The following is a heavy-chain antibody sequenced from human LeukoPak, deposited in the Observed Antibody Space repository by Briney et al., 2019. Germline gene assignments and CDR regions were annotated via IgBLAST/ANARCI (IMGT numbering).Heavy chain of an antibody. CDR3: AKDLFKVGSDMPNIAALSMGV. V-gene: IGHV3-23*01. CDR1: GFTFSSYA. D-gene: IGHD6-6*01. CDR2: ISGSGGST. Sequence: GGSLRLSCAASGFTFSSYAMSWVRQAPGKGLEWVSAISGSGGSTYYADSVKGRFTISRDNSKNTLYLQMNSLRAEDTAVYYCAKDLFKVGSDMPNIAALSMGVWGKGTTVTVSS. J-gene: IGHJ6*03.